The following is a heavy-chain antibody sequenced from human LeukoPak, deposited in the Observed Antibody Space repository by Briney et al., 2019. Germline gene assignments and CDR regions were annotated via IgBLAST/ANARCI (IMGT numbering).Heavy chain of an antibody. J-gene: IGHJ4*02. CDR2: IYYSGST. CDR3: ARSSRASWYRPPIDY. V-gene: IGHV4-31*03. Sequence: SETLSLTCTVSGGSISSGDYYWSWIRQHPGEGLEWIGYIYYSGSTYYNPSLKSRVTISVDTSKNQFSLKLSSVTAADTAVYYCARSSRASWYRPPIDYWGQGTLVTVSS. D-gene: IGHD6-13*01. CDR1: GGSISSGDYY.